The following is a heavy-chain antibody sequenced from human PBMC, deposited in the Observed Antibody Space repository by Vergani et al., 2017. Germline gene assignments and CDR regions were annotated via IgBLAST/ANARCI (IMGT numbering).Heavy chain of an antibody. CDR1: GFTFSSYA. V-gene: IGHV3-23*01. D-gene: IGHD6-19*01. Sequence: EVQLLESGGGLVQPGGSLRLSCAASGFTFSSYAMSWVRQAPGKGLEWVSAISGSGGSTYYADSVKGRFTISGDNSKNTLYLQMNSLRAEDTAVYYCANRIAVAGTRYFQHWGQGTLVTVSS. CDR3: ANRIAVAGTRYFQH. CDR2: ISGSGGST. J-gene: IGHJ1*01.